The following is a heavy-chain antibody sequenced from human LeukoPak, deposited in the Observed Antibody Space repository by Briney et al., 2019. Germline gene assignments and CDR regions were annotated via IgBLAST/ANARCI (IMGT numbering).Heavy chain of an antibody. V-gene: IGHV4-39*07. CDR3: ARGGSYYDY. CDR2: IYYSGST. J-gene: IGHJ4*02. CDR1: GGSISSSSYY. Sequence: SETLSLTCTVSGGSISSSSYYWGWIRQPPGKGLEWIGSIYYSGSTYYNPSLKSRVTISVDTSKNQFSLKLSSVTAADTAVYYCARGGSYYDYWGQGTLVTVSS. D-gene: IGHD1-26*01.